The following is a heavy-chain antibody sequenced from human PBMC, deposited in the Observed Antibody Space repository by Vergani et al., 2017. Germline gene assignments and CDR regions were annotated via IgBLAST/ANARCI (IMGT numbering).Heavy chain of an antibody. CDR2: IYYSGST. CDR1: GFTVSSNY. J-gene: IGHJ4*02. CDR3: ARSAYVGHGEVVPAALLYY. V-gene: IGHV4-59*02. Sequence: VQLLESGGGLVQPGGSLRLSCAASGFTVSSNYMSWVRQAPGKGLEWIGYIYYSGSTNYNPSLKSRVTISVDTSKNQFSLKLSSVTAADTAVDYCARSAYVGHGEVVPAALLYYWGQGTLVTVSS. D-gene: IGHD2-2*01.